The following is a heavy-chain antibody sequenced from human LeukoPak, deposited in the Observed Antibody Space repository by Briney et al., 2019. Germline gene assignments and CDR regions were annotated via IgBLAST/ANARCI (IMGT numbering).Heavy chain of an antibody. J-gene: IGHJ3*02. V-gene: IGHV3-48*03. CDR1: GFTFSSHE. Sequence: GGSLRLSCEASGFTFSSHEMTWVRQAPGKGQEWVSYISASASSIYYADSVKGRFTISRDNAENSVSLQMNSLRAEDTAVYYCASLDLGFGYSFHIWGQGTMVTVSS. CDR3: ASLDLGFGYSFHI. D-gene: IGHD3-22*01. CDR2: ISASASSI.